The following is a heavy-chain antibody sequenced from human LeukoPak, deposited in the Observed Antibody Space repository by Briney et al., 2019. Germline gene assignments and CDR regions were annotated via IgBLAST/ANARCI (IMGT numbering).Heavy chain of an antibody. CDR2: IYYSGST. CDR1: GGPISSYY. CDR3: ARNVPNYGDDPTDY. D-gene: IGHD4-17*01. V-gene: IGHV4-59*08. Sequence: SETLSLTCTVSGGPISSYYWSWIRQPPGKGLEWIGYIYYSGSTNYNPSLKSRVTTSVDTSKNQFSLKLSSVTAADTAVYYCARNVPNYGDDPTDYWGQGTLVTVSS. J-gene: IGHJ4*02.